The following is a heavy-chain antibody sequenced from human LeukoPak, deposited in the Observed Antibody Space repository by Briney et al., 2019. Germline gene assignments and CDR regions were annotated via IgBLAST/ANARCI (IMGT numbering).Heavy chain of an antibody. CDR3: APSPRWLPDY. CDR2: ISGSGGST. J-gene: IGHJ4*02. D-gene: IGHD5-12*01. V-gene: IGHV3-23*01. Sequence: GGSLRLSCAASGFTFSSYAMSWVRQAPGKGLGWVSAISGSGGSTYYADSVKGRFTISRDNSKNTLYLQMNSLRAEDTAVYYCAPSPRWLPDYWGQGTLVTVSS. CDR1: GFTFSSYA.